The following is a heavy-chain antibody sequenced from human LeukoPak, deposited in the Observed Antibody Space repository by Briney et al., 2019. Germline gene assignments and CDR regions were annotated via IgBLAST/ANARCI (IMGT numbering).Heavy chain of an antibody. V-gene: IGHV4-59*04. D-gene: IGHD3-22*01. J-gene: IGHJ4*02. Sequence: GSLRLSCAASGFTFSSYSMNWVRQPPGKGQEWIGNIYYGENTYYNPSLKSRVTISIDTSKNQFYLKLSSLTAADTAVYYCARRDDSSGYHKIFDYWGPGTLVTVSS. CDR2: IYYGENT. CDR1: GFTFSSYSMN. CDR3: ARRDDSSGYHKIFDY.